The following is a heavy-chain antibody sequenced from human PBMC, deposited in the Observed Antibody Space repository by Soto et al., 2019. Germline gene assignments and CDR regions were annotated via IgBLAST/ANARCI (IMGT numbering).Heavy chain of an antibody. D-gene: IGHD3-10*01. Sequence: GGSLRLSCAASGFTFSSYAMSWVRQAPGKGLEWVSAISGSGGSTDYADSVKGRFTISRDNSKNTLYLQMNSLRAEDTAVYYCAKAMVRGVIITNFDYWGQGTLVTVSS. V-gene: IGHV3-23*01. CDR1: GFTFSSYA. CDR3: AKAMVRGVIITNFDY. CDR2: ISGSGGST. J-gene: IGHJ4*02.